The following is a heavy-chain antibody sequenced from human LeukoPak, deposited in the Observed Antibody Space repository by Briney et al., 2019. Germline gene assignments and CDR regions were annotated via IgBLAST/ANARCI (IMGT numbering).Heavy chain of an antibody. J-gene: IGHJ4*02. CDR3: ARDHYYDSSGYYTPFDY. CDR1: GGTFSSYA. D-gene: IGHD3-22*01. Sequence: GASVKVSCKASGGTFSSYAISWVRQAPGQGLEWMGGIIPIFGTANYAQKFQGRVTMTTDTSTSTAYMELRSLRSDDTAVYYCARDHYYDSSGYYTPFDYWGQGTLVTVSS. CDR2: IIPIFGTA. V-gene: IGHV1-69*05.